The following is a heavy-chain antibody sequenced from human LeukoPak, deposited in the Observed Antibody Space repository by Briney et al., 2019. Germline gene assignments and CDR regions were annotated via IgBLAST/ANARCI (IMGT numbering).Heavy chain of an antibody. CDR2: ISGSGGST. J-gene: IGHJ1*01. CDR1: GFTFSSYA. V-gene: IGHV3-23*01. CDR3: ANVVSPMIVVPFRH. D-gene: IGHD3-22*01. Sequence: GGSLRLSCAASGFTFSSYAMSWVRQPPGRRLEWGSVISGSGGSTYYADSVKGRFTISIDNATKQLYMQISSLTAEQTAVYYCANVVSPMIVVPFRHWGKGTLVTVSS.